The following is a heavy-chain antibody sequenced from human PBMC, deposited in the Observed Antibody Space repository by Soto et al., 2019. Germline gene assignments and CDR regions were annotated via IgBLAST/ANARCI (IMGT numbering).Heavy chain of an antibody. V-gene: IGHV3-30-3*01. CDR3: ARGTFRTDDVFDI. Sequence: QVQLVESGGGVVQPGRSLRLSCAASGFTFSSYVMHWVRQAPGKGLEWVAVISFDGIDKYYADSVKGRFTISRDNSKNTLYLLMNSLRAEDTAIYHCARGTFRTDDVFDIWGQGTMVTVSS. D-gene: IGHD2-21*01. CDR1: GFTFSSYV. J-gene: IGHJ3*02. CDR2: ISFDGIDK.